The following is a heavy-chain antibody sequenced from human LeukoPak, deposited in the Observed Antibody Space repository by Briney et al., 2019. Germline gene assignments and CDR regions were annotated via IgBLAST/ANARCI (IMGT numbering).Heavy chain of an antibody. CDR3: ARESSNGYNSDTFDI. V-gene: IGHV3-13*01. CDR2: IGTAGDT. D-gene: IGHD5-24*01. Sequence: PGGSLRLSCAASGFTFSTYDMHWVRQPTGKGLKWVSAIGTAGDTYYPGSVKGRFTISRENAKNSLYLQMNSLRAGDTAVYYCARESSNGYNSDTFDIWGQGTMVTVSS. J-gene: IGHJ3*02. CDR1: GFTFSTYD.